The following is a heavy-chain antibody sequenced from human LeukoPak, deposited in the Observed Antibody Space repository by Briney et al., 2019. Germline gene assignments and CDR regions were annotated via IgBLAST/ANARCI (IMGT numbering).Heavy chain of an antibody. Sequence: PSETLSLTCTVSGGSISSYYWSWIRQPPGKGLEWIGYIYYSGTTNYNPSLKSRVTISVDTSKNQFSLKPSSVTAADTAVYYCARDRVRGNSNPFFDYWGQGTLVTVSS. CDR3: ARDRVRGNSNPFFDY. V-gene: IGHV4-59*01. D-gene: IGHD4-11*01. CDR1: GGSISSYY. J-gene: IGHJ4*02. CDR2: IYYSGTT.